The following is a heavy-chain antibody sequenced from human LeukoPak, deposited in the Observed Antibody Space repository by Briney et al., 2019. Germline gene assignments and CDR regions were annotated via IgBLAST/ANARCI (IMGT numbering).Heavy chain of an antibody. J-gene: IGHJ6*02. CDR3: ARDQGYCSSTSCFNYYYGMDV. CDR2: INPNSGGT. V-gene: IGHV1-2*02. D-gene: IGHD2-2*01. Sequence: ASVKVSCKASGHTFTGYYMHWVRQAPGQGLEWMGWINPNSGGTNYAQKFQGRVTMTRDTSISTAYMELSRLRSDDTAAHYCARDQGYCSSTSCFNYYYGMDVWGQGTTVTVSS. CDR1: GHTFTGYY.